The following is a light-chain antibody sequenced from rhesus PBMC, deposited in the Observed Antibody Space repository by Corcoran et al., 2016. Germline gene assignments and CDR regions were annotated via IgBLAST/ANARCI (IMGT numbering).Light chain of an antibody. Sequence: DIQMTQSPSSLSASVGDRVTITCWASQGITNDLAWYQQKPGETPKLLIYDASSLQSGIPSRFSGSGSGTDFTLTISSLQSEDFATYYCQHYYSTPRTFGQGTKVEIK. CDR1: QGITND. J-gene: IGKJ1*01. CDR2: DAS. CDR3: QHYYSTPRT. V-gene: IGKV1-33*02.